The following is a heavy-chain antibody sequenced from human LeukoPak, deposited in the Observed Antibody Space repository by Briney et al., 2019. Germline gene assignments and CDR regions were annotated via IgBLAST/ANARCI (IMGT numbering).Heavy chain of an antibody. CDR2: ISSDGTGT. CDR3: ARERFSYYYDRHDAFDI. J-gene: IGHJ3*02. D-gene: IGHD3-22*01. CDR1: GFIFSNYW. Sequence: QPGGSLRLSCEASGFIFSNYWMNWVRQAPGKGLVWVSRISSDGTGTTYADSVKGRFTISRDNAKNTLYLQMNSLRAEDTAVYYCARERFSYYYDRHDAFDIWGQGTMVTVSS. V-gene: IGHV3-74*01.